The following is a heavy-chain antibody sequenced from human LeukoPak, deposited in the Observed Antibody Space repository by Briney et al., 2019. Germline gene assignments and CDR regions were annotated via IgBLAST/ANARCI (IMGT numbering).Heavy chain of an antibody. V-gene: IGHV1-18*01. CDR2: ISAYNGNT. J-gene: IGHJ5*02. Sequence: ASVKVSCKASGGTFSSYAISWVRQAPGQGLEWMGWISAYNGNTNYAQKLQGRVTMTTDTSTSTAYMELRSLRSDDTAVYYCARDSSSGWYLFNWFDPWGQGTLVTVSS. CDR3: ARDSSSGWYLFNWFDP. D-gene: IGHD6-19*01. CDR1: GGTFSSYA.